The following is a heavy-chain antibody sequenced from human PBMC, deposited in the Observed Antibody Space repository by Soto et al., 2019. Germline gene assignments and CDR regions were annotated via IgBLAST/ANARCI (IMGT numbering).Heavy chain of an antibody. Sequence: PFQPRSLTCSVSEGSRAAFYWNWMRKPPGKGLQWIGYTYYRGTTTYNPPLKSRVTISRDNSKNTLYFQMNSLRTQATAVYYCARVRGGMATVPFDYWGQGALVTVSS. D-gene: IGHD4-4*01. CDR2: TYYRGTT. CDR1: EGSRAAFY. J-gene: IGHJ4*02. V-gene: IGHV4-59*01. CDR3: ARVRGGMATVPFDY.